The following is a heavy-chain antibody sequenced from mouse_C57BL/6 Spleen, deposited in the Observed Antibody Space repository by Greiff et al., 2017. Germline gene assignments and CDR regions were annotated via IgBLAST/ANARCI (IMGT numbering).Heavy chain of an antibody. D-gene: IGHD1-1*01. CDR1: GYAFSSSW. CDR3: ARSGSSLYYYAMDY. Sequence: VQLQQSGPELVKPGASVKISCKASGYAFSSSWMNWVKQRPGKGLEWIGRIYPGDGDTDYNGKFKGKATLTADKSSSTAYMQLSSLTSDDSAVYFCARSGSSLYYYAMDYWGQGTSVTVSS. J-gene: IGHJ4*01. CDR2: IYPGDGDT. V-gene: IGHV1-82*01.